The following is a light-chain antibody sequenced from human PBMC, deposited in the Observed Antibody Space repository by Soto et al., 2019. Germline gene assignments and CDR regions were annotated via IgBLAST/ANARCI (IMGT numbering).Light chain of an antibody. J-gene: IGKJ1*01. V-gene: IGKV3-15*01. CDR2: GAS. Sequence: EIVLTQSPATQSLSRGEISTLXXRASQSVSSYLAWYQQKPGQAPRXIIHGASTRAPGFPARFSGSGSGTDFTLTISSLQSEDFAVYYCQQYNNWPWTFGQGTKVDIK. CDR1: QSVSSY. CDR3: QQYNNWPWT.